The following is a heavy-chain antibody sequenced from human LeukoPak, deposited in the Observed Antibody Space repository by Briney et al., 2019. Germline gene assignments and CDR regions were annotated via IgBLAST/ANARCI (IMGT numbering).Heavy chain of an antibody. D-gene: IGHD5-24*01. CDR1: GGSISSSSYY. V-gene: IGHV4-39*07. CDR3: ARDAKHTWLHPFFDY. J-gene: IGHJ4*02. CDR2: IYYSGST. Sequence: PSETLSLTCTVSGGSISSSSYYWGWIRQPPGKGLEWIGSIYYSGSTYYNPSLKSQVTISVDRSKNQFSLKLSSVTAADTAVYYCARDAKHTWLHPFFDYWGQGTLVTVSS.